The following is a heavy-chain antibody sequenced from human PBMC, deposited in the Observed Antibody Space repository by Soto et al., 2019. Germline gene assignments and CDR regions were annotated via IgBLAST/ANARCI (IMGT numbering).Heavy chain of an antibody. D-gene: IGHD4-4*01. CDR3: AKELGNSKPFEY. J-gene: IGHJ4*02. V-gene: IGHV3-23*01. CDR2: ISASGANT. Sequence: GSLRLSCAASGFTFSSYGMDWVRLAPGKGLEWVSAISASGANTYYADSVKGRFTISRDNSKNTLFLQMDSLRAEDTAIYYCAKELGNSKPFEYLGQGTLDIVSS. CDR1: GFTFSSYG.